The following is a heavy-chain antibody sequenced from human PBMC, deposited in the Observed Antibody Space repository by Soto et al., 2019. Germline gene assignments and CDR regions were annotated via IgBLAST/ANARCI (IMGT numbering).Heavy chain of an antibody. V-gene: IGHV3-74*01. CDR3: ARDLGS. J-gene: IGHJ5*02. CDR2: INGDGSST. D-gene: IGHD3-16*01. Sequence: VQLVESGGGLVQPGGSLRLSCAASGVTFSTYWMHWVRQAPGKGLVWVSRINGDGSSTAYADSVKGRFTISRDNAKKTLFLQMNSLRAEDTAMYYCARDLGSWGQGTLVTVSS. CDR1: GVTFSTYW.